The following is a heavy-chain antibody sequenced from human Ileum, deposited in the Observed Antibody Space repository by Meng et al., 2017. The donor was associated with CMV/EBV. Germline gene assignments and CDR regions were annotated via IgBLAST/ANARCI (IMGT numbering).Heavy chain of an antibody. Sequence: LRFSFAASGFTFSDYYMSWIRQAPGKGLEWVSYISASGTIVYYADSVKGRFTISRDNANNSVSLQMNSLRAEDTALYYCAREGDRRSNDYWGQGTLVTVS. CDR2: ISASGTIV. CDR3: AREGDRRSNDY. CDR1: GFTFSDYY. V-gene: IGHV3-11*01. J-gene: IGHJ4*02.